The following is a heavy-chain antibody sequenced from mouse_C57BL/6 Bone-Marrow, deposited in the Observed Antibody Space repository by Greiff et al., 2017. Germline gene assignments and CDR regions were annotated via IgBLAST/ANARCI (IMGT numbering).Heavy chain of an antibody. CDR2: INPGSGGT. V-gene: IGHV1-54*01. CDR3: ARSGGQLRLRTLAY. Sequence: VQLQQSGAELVRPGTSVKVSCKASGYAFTNYLIEWVKQRPGQGLEWIGVINPGSGGTNYNEKFKGKATLTADKSSSTAYMQLSSLTSEDSAVYFWARSGGQLRLRTLAYWGQGTRVTVSA. D-gene: IGHD3-2*02. CDR1: GYAFTNYL. J-gene: IGHJ3*01.